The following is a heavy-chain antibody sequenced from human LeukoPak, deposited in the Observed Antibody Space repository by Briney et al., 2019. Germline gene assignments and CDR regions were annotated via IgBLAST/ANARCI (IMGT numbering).Heavy chain of an antibody. V-gene: IGHV4-30-4*08. D-gene: IGHD3-10*01. CDR3: ARDQGLGYYYYMDV. CDR2: IYYSGST. J-gene: IGHJ6*03. CDR1: GGSISRGDYY. Sequence: SQTLSLTCTVPGGSISRGDYYWRWIRQPPGKGLEWIDYIYYSGSTYYNPSLKSRITISLDTSKNHFSLKLSSVTAADTAVYYCARDQGLGYYYYMDVWGKGTTVTVSS.